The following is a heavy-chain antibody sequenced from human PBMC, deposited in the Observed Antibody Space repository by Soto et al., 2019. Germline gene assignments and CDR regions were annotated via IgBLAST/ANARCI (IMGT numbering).Heavy chain of an antibody. Sequence: HPGGSLRLSCAASGFTFSSYAMSRVRQAPGKGLEWVSAISGSGGSTYYADSVKGRFTISRDNSKNTLYLQMNSLRAEDTAVYYCAKVSLRIMITFGGVIASPVDYWGQGTLVTV. CDR2: ISGSGGST. J-gene: IGHJ4*02. CDR1: GFTFSSYA. D-gene: IGHD3-16*02. V-gene: IGHV3-23*01. CDR3: AKVSLRIMITFGGVIASPVDY.